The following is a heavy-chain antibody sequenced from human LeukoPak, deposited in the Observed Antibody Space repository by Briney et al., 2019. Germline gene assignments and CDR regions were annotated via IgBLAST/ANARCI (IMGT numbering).Heavy chain of an antibody. CDR3: AREMNREAYRTADY. CDR1: GFTFSSYA. CDR2: MSYDGNRK. D-gene: IGHD1-1*01. J-gene: IGHJ4*02. Sequence: HTGGSLRLPCTASGFTFSSYAMHWVRQTPGKGLEWVAVMSYDGNRKHYADSVKGRFTISRDTSKNTLYLQMNSLRYKDTAVYSCAREMNREAYRTADYWGQGTLVTVSS. V-gene: IGHV3-30-3*01.